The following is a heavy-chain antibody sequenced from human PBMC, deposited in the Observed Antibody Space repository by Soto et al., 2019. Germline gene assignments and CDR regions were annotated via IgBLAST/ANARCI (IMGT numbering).Heavy chain of an antibody. D-gene: IGHD2-21*02. Sequence: QVQLVQSGAEEKKPGASVKVSCKASGYTFTSYAMHWVRQAPGQRLEWMGWINAGNGNTKYSQKFQGRVTITRDTSARTASMELSSLRSEDTAVYYCARSIVVGTALDYWGQGALVTVSS. CDR2: INAGNGNT. CDR1: GYTFTSYA. V-gene: IGHV1-3*05. J-gene: IGHJ4*02. CDR3: ARSIVVGTALDY.